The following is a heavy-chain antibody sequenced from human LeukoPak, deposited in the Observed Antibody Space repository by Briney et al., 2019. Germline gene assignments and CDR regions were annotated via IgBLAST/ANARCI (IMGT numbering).Heavy chain of an antibody. CDR3: TREVVGTTIKNFDS. J-gene: IGHJ4*02. D-gene: IGHD4-11*01. V-gene: IGHV1-46*01. CDR2: INSGSGSV. Sequence: ASVKVSCKASGYSHTSDWMHWVRQAPGQGVEWMGAINSGSGSVSHAQKLQGRVTMTRDTATSTVYMELSSLGSEDTAVYYCTREVVGTTIKNFDSWGQGTLVTVSP. CDR1: GYSHTSDW.